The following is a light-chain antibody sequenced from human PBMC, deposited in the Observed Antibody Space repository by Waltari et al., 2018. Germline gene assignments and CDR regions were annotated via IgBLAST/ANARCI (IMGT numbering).Light chain of an antibody. CDR2: GAS. CDR1: PTVRTTY. V-gene: IGKV3-20*01. CDR3: QQYDISPLP. J-gene: IGKJ4*01. Sequence: EIVSTQSLDTLSLSPGESATVACSASPTVRTTYFAWYQQKPGQAPTLVIHGASSRATRIPDRFSGSGSGTDFSLTISSLQPEDFAVYYCQQYDISPLPFGGGTKVEIK.